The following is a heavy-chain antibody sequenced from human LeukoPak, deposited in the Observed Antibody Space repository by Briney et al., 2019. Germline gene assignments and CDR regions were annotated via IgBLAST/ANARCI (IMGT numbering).Heavy chain of an antibody. J-gene: IGHJ4*02. Sequence: SETLSLTCAVYGGSFSGYYWSWIRQPPGKGLEWIGYIYYSGSTNYNPSLKSRVTISVDTSKNQFSLKLSSVTAADTAVYYCARSSVAGSDYWGQGTLVTVSS. CDR3: ARSSVAGSDY. D-gene: IGHD6-6*01. CDR2: IYYSGST. V-gene: IGHV4-59*01. CDR1: GGSFSGYY.